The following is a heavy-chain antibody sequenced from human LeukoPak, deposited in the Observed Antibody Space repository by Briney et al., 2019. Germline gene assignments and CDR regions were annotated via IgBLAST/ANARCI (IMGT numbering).Heavy chain of an antibody. Sequence: PSETLSLTCAVSDGSFSGYYWSWIRQPSGKGLEWIGEINDSGSTNYNPSLKSRFTISFDTSKNQFSLKLSFVTAADTAVYYCARGYDCSSSSCYTLFDLWGQGTLVTVSS. CDR3: ARGYDCSSSSCYTLFDL. J-gene: IGHJ4*02. D-gene: IGHD2-2*02. CDR2: INDSGST. V-gene: IGHV4-34*01. CDR1: DGSFSGYY.